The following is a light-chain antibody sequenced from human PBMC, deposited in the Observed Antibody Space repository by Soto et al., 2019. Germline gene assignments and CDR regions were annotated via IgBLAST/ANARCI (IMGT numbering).Light chain of an antibody. CDR3: QHYNNWPPWT. Sequence: EIVMTQSPATLSVSPGERATLSCRASPSVSSNLAWYQQKPGQAPRLLIYGASTRATGIPARFSGGGSGTEFTLTISSLQSEDFAGYYCQHYNNWPPWTFGQGTKVEIK. CDR2: GAS. CDR1: PSVSSN. J-gene: IGKJ1*01. V-gene: IGKV3-15*01.